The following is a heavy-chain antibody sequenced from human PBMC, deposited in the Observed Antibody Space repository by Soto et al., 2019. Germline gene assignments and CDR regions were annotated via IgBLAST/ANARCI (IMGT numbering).Heavy chain of an antibody. CDR2: ISSSSSTI. D-gene: IGHD3-3*01. Sequence: EVQLVESGGGLVQPGGSLRLSCAASGFTFSSYSMNWVRQAPGKGLEWVSYISSSSSTIYYADSVKGRFTISRDNAKNSLYLQMNSLRDEDTAVYYCARDRLLLLRFLETQGGSGMDVWGQGTTVTVSS. J-gene: IGHJ6*02. CDR3: ARDRLLLLRFLETQGGSGMDV. V-gene: IGHV3-48*02. CDR1: GFTFSSYS.